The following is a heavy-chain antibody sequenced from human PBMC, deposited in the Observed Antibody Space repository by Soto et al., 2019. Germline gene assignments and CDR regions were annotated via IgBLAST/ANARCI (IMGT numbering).Heavy chain of an antibody. CDR3: ARQMVGATDNWFDP. D-gene: IGHD1-26*01. CDR2: IYYSGST. Sequence: SETLSLTCTVSGCSISSYYWSWIRQPPGKGLEWIGYIYYSGSTNYNPSLKSRVTISVDTSKNQFSLKLSSVTAADTAVYYCARQMVGATDNWFDPWGQGTLVTVSS. J-gene: IGHJ5*02. V-gene: IGHV4-59*01. CDR1: GCSISSYY.